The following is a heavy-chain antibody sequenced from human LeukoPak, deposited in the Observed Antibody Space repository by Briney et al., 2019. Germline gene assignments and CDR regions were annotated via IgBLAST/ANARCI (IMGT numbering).Heavy chain of an antibody. V-gene: IGHV4-39*01. CDR1: GGSISSSSYY. D-gene: IGHD3-22*01. CDR3: ARHTFYYYDSSGYYERPFDY. J-gene: IGHJ4*02. CDR2: IYYSGST. Sequence: SETLSLTCTVSGGSISSSSYYWGWIRQPPGKGLEWIGSIYYSGSTHYNPSLKSRVTISVDTSKNQFSLKLSSVTAADTAVYYCARHTFYYYDSSGYYERPFDYWGQGTLVTVSS.